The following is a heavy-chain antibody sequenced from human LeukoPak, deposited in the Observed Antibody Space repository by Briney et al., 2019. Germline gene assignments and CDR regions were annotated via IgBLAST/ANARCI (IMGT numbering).Heavy chain of an antibody. CDR1: GYTFTSYG. Sequence: ASVKVSCKASGYTFTSYGISWVRQAPGQGLEWMGWISAYNGNTNYAQKLQGRVTMTTDTSTSTAYMELRSLRSDDPAVYYCARDRLYSSSWYVRHYYFYYGMDVWVQGTTVTVSS. CDR3: ARDRLYSSSWYVRHYYFYYGMDV. CDR2: ISAYNGNT. D-gene: IGHD6-13*01. J-gene: IGHJ6*02. V-gene: IGHV1-18*01.